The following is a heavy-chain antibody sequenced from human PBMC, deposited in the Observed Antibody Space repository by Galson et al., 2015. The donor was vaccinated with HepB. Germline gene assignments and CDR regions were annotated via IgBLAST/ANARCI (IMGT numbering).Heavy chain of an antibody. Sequence: SLRLSCAASGFTFSSYGMHWVRQAPGKGLEWVAVIWYDGSNKYYADSVKGRFTISRDNSKNTLYLQMNSLRAEDTAVYYCARYSSSWTFDYWGQGTLVTVSS. CDR1: GFTFSSYG. CDR2: IWYDGSNK. J-gene: IGHJ4*02. CDR3: ARYSSSWTFDY. D-gene: IGHD6-13*01. V-gene: IGHV3-33*01.